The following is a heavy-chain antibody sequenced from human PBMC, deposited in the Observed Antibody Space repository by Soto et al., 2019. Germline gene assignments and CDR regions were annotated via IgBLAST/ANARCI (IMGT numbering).Heavy chain of an antibody. J-gene: IGHJ6*02. CDR2: IYYSGST. Sequence: PSETLSLTCTVSGGSISSYYWSWIRQPPGKGLEWIGYIYYSGSTNYNPSLKSRVTISVDTSKNQFSLKLGSVTAADTAVYYCARVLHGYYYDSSGYYYPPYYYYGMDVWGQGTTVTVSS. CDR1: GGSISSYY. V-gene: IGHV4-59*01. CDR3: ARVLHGYYYDSSGYYYPPYYYYGMDV. D-gene: IGHD3-22*01.